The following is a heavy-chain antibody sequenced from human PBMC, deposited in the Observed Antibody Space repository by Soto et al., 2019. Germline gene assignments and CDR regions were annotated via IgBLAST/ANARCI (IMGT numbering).Heavy chain of an antibody. Sequence: PSETLPLTWTVSGGSISSYYWSWIRQPTGKGLEWIGYIYYSGSTNYNPSLKSRVTISVDTSKNQFSLKLSSVTAADTAVYYCARHHDSWGQGTLVTVSS. CDR3: ARHHDS. CDR1: GGSISSYY. J-gene: IGHJ4*02. V-gene: IGHV4-59*08. CDR2: IYYSGST.